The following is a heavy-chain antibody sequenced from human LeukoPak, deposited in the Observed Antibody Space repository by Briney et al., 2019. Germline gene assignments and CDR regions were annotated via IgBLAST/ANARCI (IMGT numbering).Heavy chain of an antibody. CDR2: IHYSGST. CDR1: GGSISSGGYS. V-gene: IGHV4-61*08. J-gene: IGHJ6*02. CDR3: ARLNMDV. Sequence: SETLSLTCAVSGGSISSGGYSWSWIRQPPGKGLELIGYIHYSGSTTYNPSLKSRVTISVDTSKNQFSLKLSSVTAADTAVYYCARLNMDVWGQGTTVTVSS.